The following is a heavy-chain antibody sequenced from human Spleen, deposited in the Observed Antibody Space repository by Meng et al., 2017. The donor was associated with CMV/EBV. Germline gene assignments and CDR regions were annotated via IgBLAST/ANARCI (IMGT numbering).Heavy chain of an antibody. J-gene: IGHJ4*02. Sequence: SETLSLTCTVSGGSISGYYWSWIRQPPGKGLEWLGYMSYSGKTKYNPALESRVTISLDTSKNQFSLNLRSVTAADTAVYYCARGAGSILYWGQGTLVTVSS. CDR2: MSYSGKT. CDR1: GGSISGYY. D-gene: IGHD6-19*01. V-gene: IGHV4-59*01. CDR3: ARGAGSILY.